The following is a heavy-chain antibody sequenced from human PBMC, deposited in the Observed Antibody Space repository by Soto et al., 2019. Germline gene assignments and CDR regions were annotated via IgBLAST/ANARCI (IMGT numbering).Heavy chain of an antibody. J-gene: IGHJ5*02. CDR2: INPHGGST. CDR3: ARSSGGNFGIIIEGNNWFAP. CDR1: RDTFTSYY. D-gene: IGHD1-26*01. Sequence: GASVKVSCKAPRDTFTSYYINWVRQAPGQGLEWMGVINPHGGSTAYAQKFKGRVTLTRDTSASTVYMEVSSLTSEDTAMYYCARSSGGNFGIIIEGNNWFAPWGQGPRVTVSA. V-gene: IGHV1-46*01.